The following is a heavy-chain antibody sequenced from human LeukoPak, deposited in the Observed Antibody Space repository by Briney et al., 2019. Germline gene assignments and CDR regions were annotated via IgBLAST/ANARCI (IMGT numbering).Heavy chain of an antibody. D-gene: IGHD2-15*01. Sequence: PSETLSLTCTVSGGSISSHYWSWIRQPPGKGLEWIGYIYYSGSTNYNPSLKSRVTISVDTCKNQFSLKLSSVTAADTAVYYCARDSTRKKLLAHAFDIWGQGTMVTVSS. J-gene: IGHJ3*02. CDR3: ARDSTRKKLLAHAFDI. V-gene: IGHV4-59*11. CDR1: GGSISSHY. CDR2: IYYSGST.